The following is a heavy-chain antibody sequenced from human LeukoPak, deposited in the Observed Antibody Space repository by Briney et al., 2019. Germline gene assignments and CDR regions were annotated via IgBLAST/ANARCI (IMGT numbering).Heavy chain of an antibody. J-gene: IGHJ4*02. D-gene: IGHD3-10*01. Sequence: PSETLSLTCTVSGGSISSSSYYWGWIRQPPGKGMEWIGSIYYSGSTYYNPSLKSRVTISVDTSKNQFSLKLSSVTAADTAVYYCARAPRKGYGSGSFDYWGQGTLVTVSS. CDR1: GGSISSSSYY. CDR3: ARAPRKGYGSGSFDY. CDR2: IYYSGST. V-gene: IGHV4-39*07.